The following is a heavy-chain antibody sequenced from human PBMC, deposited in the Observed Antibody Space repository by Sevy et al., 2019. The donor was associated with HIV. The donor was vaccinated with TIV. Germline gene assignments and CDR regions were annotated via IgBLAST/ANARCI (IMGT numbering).Heavy chain of an antibody. CDR3: ARSKLQYDILSGYFAGHDY. J-gene: IGHJ4*02. V-gene: IGHV3-23*01. D-gene: IGHD3-9*01. CDR1: GFSFSSHA. CDR2: ISGGGDTT. Sequence: GGSLRLSCAASGFSFSSHAMNWVRQAPGKGLEWVSAISGGGDTTYYADSVKGRFTNSRDNSKNMLYLQMNSLRAEDTAIYDWARSKLQYDILSGYFAGHDYWGQGTLVTVSS.